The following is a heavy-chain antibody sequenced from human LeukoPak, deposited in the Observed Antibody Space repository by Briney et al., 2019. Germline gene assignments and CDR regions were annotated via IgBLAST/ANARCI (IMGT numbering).Heavy chain of an antibody. CDR2: INHSGST. CDR1: GGPFSGYY. Sequence: SETLSLTCAVYGGPFSGYYWSWIRQPPGKGLEWIGEINHSGSTNYNPSLKSRVTISVDTSKNQFSLKLSSVTAADTAVYYCARDGWYDILTGYPIWGQGTMVTVSS. D-gene: IGHD3-9*01. V-gene: IGHV4-34*01. J-gene: IGHJ3*02. CDR3: ARDGWYDILTGYPI.